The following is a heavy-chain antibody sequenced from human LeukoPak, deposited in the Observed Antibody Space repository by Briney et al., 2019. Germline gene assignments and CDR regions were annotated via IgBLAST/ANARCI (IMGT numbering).Heavy chain of an antibody. D-gene: IGHD5-24*01. Sequence: PSETLSLTCTVSGGSLSSYYWSWIRQPPGKGLEWIGYISYTGSANYNPSLKSRVSISVDTTKSHLSLRLSSVTAADTAVYYCARGRWLQYYFDYWGQGTLVTVSS. V-gene: IGHV4-59*01. CDR2: ISYTGSA. CDR3: ARGRWLQYYFDY. J-gene: IGHJ4*02. CDR1: GGSLSSYY.